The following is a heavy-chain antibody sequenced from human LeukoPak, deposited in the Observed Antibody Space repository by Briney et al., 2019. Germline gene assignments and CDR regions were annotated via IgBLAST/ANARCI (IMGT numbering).Heavy chain of an antibody. CDR1: GFTVSSNY. D-gene: IGHD2-2*01. J-gene: IGHJ4*02. V-gene: IGHV3-66*02. Sequence: GGSLRLSCAASGFTVSSNYMSWVRQAPGKGLEWVSVIYSGGSTYYADSVKGRFTISRDNSKNTLYFQMNSLRAEDTAVYYCARSIVPLGYFDYWGQGTLVTVSS. CDR2: IYSGGST. CDR3: ARSIVPLGYFDY.